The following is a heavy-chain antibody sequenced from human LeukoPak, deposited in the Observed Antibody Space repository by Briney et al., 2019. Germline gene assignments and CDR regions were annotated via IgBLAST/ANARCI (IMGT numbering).Heavy chain of an antibody. CDR1: GYTFITYD. CDR2: MNTNSGNT. D-gene: IGHD6-19*01. CDR3: ARSCYSSGWYYFDY. V-gene: IGHV1-8*01. J-gene: IGHJ4*02. Sequence: SVTVSFMASGYTFITYDINWVRQATGQGRPWMGWMNTNSGNTGYAQKFQGRVTMTRNTSISTAYMELSSLRSEDTAVYYCARSCYSSGWYYFDYWGQGTLVTVSS.